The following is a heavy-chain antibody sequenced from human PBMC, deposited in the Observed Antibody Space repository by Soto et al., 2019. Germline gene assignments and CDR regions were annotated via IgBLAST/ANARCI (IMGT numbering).Heavy chain of an antibody. CDR3: ARTGPYYDFWSGTLWYYYGMDV. Sequence: GASVKVSCKASGYTFTSYYMHWVRQAPGQGLEWMGIINPSGGSTSYAQKFQGRVTMTRDTSTSTVYMELSSLRSEDTAVYYCARTGPYYDFWSGTLWYYYGMDVWGQGATVTVSS. CDR2: INPSGGST. V-gene: IGHV1-46*01. CDR1: GYTFTSYY. D-gene: IGHD3-3*01. J-gene: IGHJ6*02.